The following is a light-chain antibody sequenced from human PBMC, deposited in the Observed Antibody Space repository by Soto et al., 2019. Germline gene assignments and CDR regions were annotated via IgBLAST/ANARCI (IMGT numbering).Light chain of an antibody. CDR2: FAS. CDR1: QSIYKY. V-gene: IGKV1-9*01. J-gene: IGKJ5*01. Sequence: DIQMTQSPSSLSASVGYIVTITCRASQSIYKYLHWYQQKPGKAPKLLIYFASTLQSGVPSRFRGSGSGTELTLTISSLQPEDFATYYCQQLMSYPITFGQGTRLEIK. CDR3: QQLMSYPIT.